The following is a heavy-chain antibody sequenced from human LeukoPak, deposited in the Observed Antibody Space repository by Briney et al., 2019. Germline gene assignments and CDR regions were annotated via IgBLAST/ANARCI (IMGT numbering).Heavy chain of an antibody. V-gene: IGHV1-24*01. D-gene: IGHD3-22*01. CDR2: FDPEDGET. J-gene: IGHJ4*02. Sequence: ASVKVSCKVSGYTLTELSMHWVRQAPGKGLEWMGGFDPEDGETIYAQKFQGRVTMTEDTSTDTAYMELSSLRSEDTAVYYCATGLTTYYYDSSGYYWGQGTLVTVSS. CDR3: ATGLTTYYYDSSGYY. CDR1: GYTLTELS.